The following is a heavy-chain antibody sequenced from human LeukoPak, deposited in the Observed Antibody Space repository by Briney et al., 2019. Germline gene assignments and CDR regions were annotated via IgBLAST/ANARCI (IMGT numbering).Heavy chain of an antibody. D-gene: IGHD2-21*02. V-gene: IGHV3-72*01. CDR2: IREKISGYTT. Sequence: PVGSLRLSCAASGFIFSDHYMDWVRQAPGKGLEWVGRIREKISGYTTEYAASVKGRFTISRDESKNSMYLQMNSVKTKDTAVYYCARGALCCSDCFVAFDIWGLGTMVTVSS. CDR1: GFIFSDHY. CDR3: ARGALCCSDCFVAFDI. J-gene: IGHJ3*02.